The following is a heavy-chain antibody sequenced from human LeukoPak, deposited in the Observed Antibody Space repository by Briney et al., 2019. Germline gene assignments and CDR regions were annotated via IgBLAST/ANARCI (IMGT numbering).Heavy chain of an antibody. CDR1: GGSISSGGYY. V-gene: IGHV4-30-2*01. CDR3: ARKKVRIAAAGTFDY. CDR2: INHSGST. J-gene: IGHJ4*02. Sequence: SETLSLTCTVSGGSISSGGYYWSWIRQPPGKGLEWIGYINHSGSTNYNPSLKSRVTISVDTSKNQFSLKLSSVTAADTAVYYCARKKVRIAAAGTFDYWGQGTLVTVSS. D-gene: IGHD6-13*01.